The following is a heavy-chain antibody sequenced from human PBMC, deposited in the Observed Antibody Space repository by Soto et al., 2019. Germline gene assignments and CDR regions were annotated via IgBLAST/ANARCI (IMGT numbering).Heavy chain of an antibody. D-gene: IGHD3-22*01. J-gene: IGHJ6*02. Sequence: QVHLVQSGAEVKKPGASVNVSCKTSGYTFTRNGISWVRQAPGQGPEWMGWISPNSGNIKYAQKLQGRVIMTTDTSTSTAYMELRSLRSDDTAVYYCVKDRDSNSWPSRDVWGPGTTVTVSS. CDR2: ISPNSGNI. V-gene: IGHV1-18*01. CDR3: VKDRDSNSWPSRDV. CDR1: GYTFTRNG.